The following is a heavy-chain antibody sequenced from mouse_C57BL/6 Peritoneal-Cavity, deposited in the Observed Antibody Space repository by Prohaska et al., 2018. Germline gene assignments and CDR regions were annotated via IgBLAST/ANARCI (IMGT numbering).Heavy chain of an antibody. D-gene: IGHD1-2*01. V-gene: IGHV11-2*01. CDR1: GFTFSGFW. Sequence: EVQLLETGGGLVQPGGSRGLSCEGSGFTFSGFWMSWVRQTPGKTLEWIGDINYDGSAINYVPSIKERFTICRDNDKSSLYLQMSNVRAEDTATYFCMRYHGGYWYFDVWGTGTTVTVSS. J-gene: IGHJ1*03. CDR3: MRYHGGYWYFDV. CDR2: INYDGSAI.